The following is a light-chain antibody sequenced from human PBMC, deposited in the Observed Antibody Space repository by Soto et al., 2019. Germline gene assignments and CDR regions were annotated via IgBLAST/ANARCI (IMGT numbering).Light chain of an antibody. V-gene: IGLV2-14*03. CDR2: DVS. CDR3: SSYRSSSPLVV. CDR1: ISDIGDYNY. Sequence: QSVLTQPASVSGSPGQSITISCTGTISDIGDYNYVSWYQQHPGKAPKLMIYDVSNRPSEVSNRFSGSKSGYTASLTISGLQPEDEADYYCSSYRSSSPLVVFGGGTKLTVL. J-gene: IGLJ2*01.